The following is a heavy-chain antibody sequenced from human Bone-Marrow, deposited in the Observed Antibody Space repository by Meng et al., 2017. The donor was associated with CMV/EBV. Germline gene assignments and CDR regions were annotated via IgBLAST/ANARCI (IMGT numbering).Heavy chain of an antibody. CDR3: ARGVDYYDSSGYYY. D-gene: IGHD3-22*01. Sequence: HVTLWEWDAGLFTPSETLSTPCPVCGVLVSCYDRSSSRQPPGKGLEWIGEINHSGSTNYNPSLKSRVTISVATSKNQFSLKLSSVTAADTAVYYCARGVDYYDSSGYYYWGQGTLVTVSS. V-gene: IGHV4-34*01. CDR2: INHSGST. J-gene: IGHJ4*02. CDR1: GVLVSCYD.